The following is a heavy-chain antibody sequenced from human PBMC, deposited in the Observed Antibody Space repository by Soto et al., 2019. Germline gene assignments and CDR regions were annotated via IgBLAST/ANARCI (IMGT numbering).Heavy chain of an antibody. CDR3: ARFRAPRRQLISMSFHL. CDR1: GYDFTNYW. CDR2: INPGDSDI. J-gene: IGHJ4*03. V-gene: IGHV5-51*01. Sequence: GESLKISCKASGYDFTNYWIAWVRQTPGRGLEWMGMINPGDSDIRYNPSFRGRVTISADKSITSAFVQWGSLKASDSAIYYCARFRAPRRQLISMSFHLWGLGTLVTVSS. D-gene: IGHD6-13*01.